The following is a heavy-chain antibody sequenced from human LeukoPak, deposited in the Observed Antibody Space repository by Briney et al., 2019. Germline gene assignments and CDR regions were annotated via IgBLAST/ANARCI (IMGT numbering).Heavy chain of an antibody. CDR3: ARDLGAGYANSSWYQTYFDC. Sequence: ASVTVSCKASGYTFTSYYMHWVRQAPGQGLEWMGIINPSGGSTSYAQKFQGRVTMTRDTSTSTVYMELSSLRSEDTAVYYCARDLGAGYANSSWYQTYFDCWGQGTLVTVSS. D-gene: IGHD6-13*01. CDR2: INPSGGST. V-gene: IGHV1-46*01. J-gene: IGHJ4*02. CDR1: GYTFTSYY.